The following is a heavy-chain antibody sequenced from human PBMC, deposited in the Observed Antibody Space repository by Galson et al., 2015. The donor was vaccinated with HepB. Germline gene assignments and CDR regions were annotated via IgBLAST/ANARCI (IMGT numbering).Heavy chain of an antibody. CDR1: GYTFTTYH. V-gene: IGHV1-46*03. Sequence: SVKVSCKAFGYTFTTYHIFWVRQAPGQGLEWMGIISPSGGSTTYEQKFQGRVTMTRDTSTSTVYMELRSLRYEDTAVYYCARAGSTYYSYYYYMDVWGRGTTVTVSS. J-gene: IGHJ6*03. D-gene: IGHD6-13*01. CDR2: ISPSGGST. CDR3: ARAGSTYYSYYYYMDV.